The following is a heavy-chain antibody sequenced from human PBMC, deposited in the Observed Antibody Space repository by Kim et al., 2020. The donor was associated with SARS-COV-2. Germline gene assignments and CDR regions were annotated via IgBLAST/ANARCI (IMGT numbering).Heavy chain of an antibody. Sequence: SETLSLTCTVSGGSISSGGYYWSWIRQHPGKGLEWIGYIYYSGSTYYNPSLKSRVTISVDTSKNQFSLKLSSVTAADTAVYYCARASIRGSSLNWFDPWGQGTLVTVSS. V-gene: IGHV4-31*03. J-gene: IGHJ5*02. D-gene: IGHD2-15*01. CDR1: GGSISSGGYY. CDR3: ARASIRGSSLNWFDP. CDR2: IYYSGST.